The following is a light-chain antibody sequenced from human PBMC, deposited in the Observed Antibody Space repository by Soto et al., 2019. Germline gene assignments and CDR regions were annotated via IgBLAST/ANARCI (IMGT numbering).Light chain of an antibody. V-gene: IGKV3-20*01. Sequence: VLMQSPSVAPLCRGKRATLSCRASQSVSNNYLAWYRQKPGQAPRLLIYGASNRATGIPDRFSGSGSGTDFTLTISRLEPEDFAVYYCQQYGSSGTFGQGTKVDIK. J-gene: IGKJ1*01. CDR3: QQYGSSGT. CDR2: GAS. CDR1: QSVSNNY.